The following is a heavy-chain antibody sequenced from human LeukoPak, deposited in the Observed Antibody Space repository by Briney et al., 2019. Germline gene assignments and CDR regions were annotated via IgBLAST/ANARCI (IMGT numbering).Heavy chain of an antibody. CDR2: IYTSGST. J-gene: IGHJ4*02. V-gene: IGHV4-61*02. CDR1: GGSISSSSYY. Sequence: SETLSLTCTVSGGSISSSSYYWSWIRQPAGKGLEWIGRIYTSGSTNYNPSLKSRVTMSVDTSKNQFSLKLSSVTAADTAVYYCARVYDILTGYFDYWGQGTLVTVSS. D-gene: IGHD3-9*01. CDR3: ARVYDILTGYFDY.